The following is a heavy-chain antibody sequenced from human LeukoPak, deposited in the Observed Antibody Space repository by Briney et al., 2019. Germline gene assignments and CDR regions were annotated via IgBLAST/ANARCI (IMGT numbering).Heavy chain of an antibody. Sequence: TGGSLRLSCAASGFTFSTYSMNWVRQAPGKGLEWLSSITSSSNYIYYADSVKGRFTISRDNVQNSLYLQMNSLRAEDTAMYYCARDRGYFDNWGQGTLVTVSS. V-gene: IGHV3-21*01. J-gene: IGHJ4*02. CDR1: GFTFSTYS. CDR2: ITSSSNYI. CDR3: ARDRGYFDN.